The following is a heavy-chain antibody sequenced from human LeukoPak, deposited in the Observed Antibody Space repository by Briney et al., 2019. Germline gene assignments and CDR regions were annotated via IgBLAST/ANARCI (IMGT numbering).Heavy chain of an antibody. V-gene: IGHV4-34*01. CDR1: GGSFSGYY. CDR3: AGTRTTVTNFDY. CDR2: INHSGST. D-gene: IGHD4-17*01. Sequence: SETLSLTCVVYGGSFSGYYWSWIRQPPGKGLEWIGEINHSGSTNYNPSLKSRVTISVDTSKNQFSLKLSSVTAADTAVYYCAGTRTTVTNFDYWGQGTLVTVSS. J-gene: IGHJ4*02.